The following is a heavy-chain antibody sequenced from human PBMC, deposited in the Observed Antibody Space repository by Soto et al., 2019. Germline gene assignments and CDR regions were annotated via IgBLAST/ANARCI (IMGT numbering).Heavy chain of an antibody. CDR1: GFAFSRNT. V-gene: IGHV3-21*01. Sequence: GXSLRRSCVTSGFAFSRNTMNWVRQAPGKVLEWVASITSSGSYVYYADSVKGRFSASRDNAKNSLSLQMDSLRPDDTAIYFCVKDEGIEAMDVWGQGTTVTVSS. CDR2: ITSSGSYV. CDR3: VKDEGIEAMDV. J-gene: IGHJ6*02. D-gene: IGHD3-3*02.